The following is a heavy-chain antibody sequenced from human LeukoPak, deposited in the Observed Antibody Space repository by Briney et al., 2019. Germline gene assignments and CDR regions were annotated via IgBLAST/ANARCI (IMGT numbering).Heavy chain of an antibody. J-gene: IGHJ4*02. CDR1: GGSISSSTYY. CDR3: AKHYMGSSYNHGLDC. Sequence: SETLSLTCTVSGGSISSSTYYWGWIRQPPGKGLEWIGNIYYRGSTYYNPSLKSRVTISVDTSKNQFSLKLSSVTAADTAVYYCAKHYMGSSYNHGLDCWGQGTLVTVSS. V-gene: IGHV4-39*07. CDR2: IYYRGST. D-gene: IGHD3-10*01.